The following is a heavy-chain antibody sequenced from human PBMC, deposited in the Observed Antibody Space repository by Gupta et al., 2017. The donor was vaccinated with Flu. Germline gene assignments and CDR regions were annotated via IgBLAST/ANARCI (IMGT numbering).Heavy chain of an antibody. CDR1: GFAFNSYA. CDR2: VSRNGRTP. J-gene: IGHJ4*02. D-gene: IGHD4-17*01. V-gene: IGHV3-23*04. Sequence: EVRLVESGGASVQPGGSLKLSCAASGFAFNSYAMSWVRQAPGKGLEWVSAVSRNGRTPYYAGAVRGRFIISRDKSKNILSLQMNRLSAEDTAIYLCAKGLYTSERTTDYWGQGTLVTVS. CDR3: AKGLYTSERTTDY.